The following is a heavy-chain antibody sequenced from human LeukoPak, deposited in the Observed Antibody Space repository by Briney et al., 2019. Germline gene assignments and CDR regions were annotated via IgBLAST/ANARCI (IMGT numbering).Heavy chain of an antibody. CDR2: IYYSGST. Sequence: PSETLSLTCTVSGGSISSSSYYWGWIRQPPGKGLGWIGYIYYSGSTNYNPSLKSRVTISVDTSKNQFSLKLSSVTAADTAVYYCARKDSSGYYLDYWGQGTLVTVSS. J-gene: IGHJ4*02. CDR1: GGSISSSSYY. D-gene: IGHD3-22*01. CDR3: ARKDSSGYYLDY. V-gene: IGHV4-61*05.